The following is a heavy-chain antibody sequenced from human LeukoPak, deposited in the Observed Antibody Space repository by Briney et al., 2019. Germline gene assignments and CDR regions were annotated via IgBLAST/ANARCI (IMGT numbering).Heavy chain of an antibody. CDR2: IYYSGST. CDR1: GGSISSSSYY. Sequence: SETLSLTCTVSGGSISSSSYYWGWIRQPPGKGLEWIGSIYYSGSTYYNPSLKSRVTISVDTSKNQSSLKLSSVTAADTAVYYCARHTLGYCSSTSCPRGVDYWGQGTLVTVSS. CDR3: ARHTLGYCSSTSCPRGVDY. J-gene: IGHJ4*02. V-gene: IGHV4-39*07. D-gene: IGHD2-2*01.